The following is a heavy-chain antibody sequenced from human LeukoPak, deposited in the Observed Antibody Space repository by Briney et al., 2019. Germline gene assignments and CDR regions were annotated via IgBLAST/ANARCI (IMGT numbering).Heavy chain of an antibody. V-gene: IGHV4-31*03. CDR2: IYYSGST. CDR1: GGSISSGGYY. CDR3: ARGDPVGATMLDY. J-gene: IGHJ4*02. Sequence: SETLSLTCTVSGGSISSGGYYWSWIRQHPGKGLEWIGYIYYSGSTYYNPSLKSRVTISVDTSKNQFSLKLSSVTAADTAVYYCARGDPVGATMLDYWGQGTLVTVSS. D-gene: IGHD1-26*01.